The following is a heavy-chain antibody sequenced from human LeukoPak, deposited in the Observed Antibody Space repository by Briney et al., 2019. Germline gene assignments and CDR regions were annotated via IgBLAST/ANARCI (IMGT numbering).Heavy chain of an antibody. D-gene: IGHD3-10*01. V-gene: IGHV4-39*01. CDR2: IYYSGST. CDR3: ARPMGPISGNWFDP. CDR1: GGSISSSSYY. J-gene: IGHJ5*02. Sequence: PSETLSLTCTVSGGSISSSSYYWGWIRQPPGKGLEWIGSIYYSGSTYYNPSLKSRVTISVDTSKNQFSLKLSSVTAADTAVYYCARPMGPISGNWFDPWGQGTLVTVSS.